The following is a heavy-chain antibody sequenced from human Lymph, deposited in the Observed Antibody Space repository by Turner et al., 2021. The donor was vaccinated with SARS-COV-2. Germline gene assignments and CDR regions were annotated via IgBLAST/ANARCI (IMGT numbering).Heavy chain of an antibody. CDR3: ARGVPEFDS. CDR1: GFTFISYV. V-gene: IGHV3-30*04. CDR2: ISYDGSNK. J-gene: IGHJ5*01. D-gene: IGHD2-2*01. Sequence: QVQLVESGGGVVQPGRSLRLSCAASGFTFISYVMHLVRQAPGKGLEWVAVISYDGSNKYYEDSVKGRFTISRDYSKNTLYLQMNSLRAEDTAIYYCARGVPEFDSWGQGTLVTVSS.